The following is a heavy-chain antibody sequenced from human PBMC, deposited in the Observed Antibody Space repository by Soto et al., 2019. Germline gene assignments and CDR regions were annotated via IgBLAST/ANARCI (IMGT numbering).Heavy chain of an antibody. CDR1: GFTFSSYS. CDR3: ARGKLERLLNYYYMDV. CDR2: ISSSSSTI. D-gene: IGHD1-1*01. J-gene: IGHJ6*03. Sequence: GGSLRLSCAASGFTFSSYSMNWVRQAPGKGLEWVSYISSSSSTIYYADSVKGRFTISRDNAKNSLYLQMNSLRAEDTAVYYCARGKLERLLNYYYMDVWGKGTTVTVSS. V-gene: IGHV3-48*01.